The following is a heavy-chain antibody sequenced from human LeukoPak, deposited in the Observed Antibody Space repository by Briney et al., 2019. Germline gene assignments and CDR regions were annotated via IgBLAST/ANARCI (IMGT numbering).Heavy chain of an antibody. D-gene: IGHD2-2*01. Sequence: GGSLRLSCAASGFTFNNFGMHWVRQAPGKGLEWVAVISTDGNYKHSADSVKGRFTISRDNSKNTLYLQMNSLRAEDTAVYYCAREEDDIVVVPAAMDIWGQGTMVTVSS. CDR3: AREEDDIVVVPAAMDI. J-gene: IGHJ3*02. CDR1: GFTFNNFG. CDR2: ISTDGNYK. V-gene: IGHV3-30*03.